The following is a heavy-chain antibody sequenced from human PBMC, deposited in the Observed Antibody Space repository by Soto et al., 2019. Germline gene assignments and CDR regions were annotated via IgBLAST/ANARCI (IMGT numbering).Heavy chain of an antibody. CDR3: ARYNSYAIDY. J-gene: IGHJ4*02. Sequence: VQLQESGPGLVKPSETLSLTCTVSGTSISSYYWSWIRQPPGKGLEWIANIHYSGTTNYNPSLASRITLSVDTPKNQFSLKMTSVTAADWAMYFFARYNSYAIDYWGRGTLVTVSS. CDR1: GTSISSYY. D-gene: IGHD2-8*01. CDR2: IHYSGTT. V-gene: IGHV4-59*01.